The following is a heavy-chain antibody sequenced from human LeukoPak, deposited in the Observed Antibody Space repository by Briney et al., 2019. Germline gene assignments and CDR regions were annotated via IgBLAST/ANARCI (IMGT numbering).Heavy chain of an antibody. CDR3: ARDNVPYYYDSSGYYDY. D-gene: IGHD3-22*01. CDR1: GFTFSSYA. J-gene: IGHJ4*02. V-gene: IGHV3-23*01. Sequence: PGGSLRLPCAASGFTFSSYAMSWVRQAPGKGLEWVSAISGSGGSTYYADSVKGRFTISRDNAKNSLYLQMNSLRAEDTAVYYCARDNVPYYYDSSGYYDYWGQGTLVTVSS. CDR2: ISGSGGST.